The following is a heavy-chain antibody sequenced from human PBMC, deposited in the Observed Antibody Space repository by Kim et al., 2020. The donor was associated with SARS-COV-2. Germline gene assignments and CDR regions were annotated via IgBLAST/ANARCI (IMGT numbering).Heavy chain of an antibody. Sequence: GGSLRLSCAASGFTFSSYAMSWVRQAPGKGLEWVSAISGSGGSTYYADSVKGRFTISRDNSKNTLYLQMNSLRAEDTAVYYCAKAQGIAVAPGWDYYYGMYVGGQGTTVTVSS. CDR1: GFTFSSYA. J-gene: IGHJ6*02. CDR3: AKAQGIAVAPGWDYYYGMYV. V-gene: IGHV3-23*01. D-gene: IGHD6-19*01. CDR2: ISGSGGST.